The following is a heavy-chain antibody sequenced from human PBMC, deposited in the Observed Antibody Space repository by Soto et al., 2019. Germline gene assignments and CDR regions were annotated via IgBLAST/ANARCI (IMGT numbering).Heavy chain of an antibody. V-gene: IGHV5-51*01. CDR2: IYPGDSEA. Sequence: PRESLNISRNASGYRFTSFWIGWVRQMPGKGLEWMGIIYPGDSEARYGPSFQGQVTISADESINTAYLQWNNLKASDSAIYFCARHGYSSSWYPDHWGQGTLVTVSS. J-gene: IGHJ4*02. D-gene: IGHD2-2*03. CDR1: GYRFTSFW. CDR3: ARHGYSSSWYPDH.